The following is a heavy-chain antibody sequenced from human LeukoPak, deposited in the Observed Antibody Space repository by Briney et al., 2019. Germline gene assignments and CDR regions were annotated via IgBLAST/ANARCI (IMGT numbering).Heavy chain of an antibody. J-gene: IGHJ4*02. CDR1: GFTFSSYG. Sequence: PGRSLRLFCAASGFTFSSYGMHWVRQAPGKGLEWVAVIWYDGSNKYYADSVKGRSTISRDNSKNTLYLQMNSLRAEDRAVYYCARGGFYDVLTGGDYWGQGTLVTVSS. D-gene: IGHD3-9*01. CDR2: IWYDGSNK. CDR3: ARGGFYDVLTGGDY. V-gene: IGHV3-33*01.